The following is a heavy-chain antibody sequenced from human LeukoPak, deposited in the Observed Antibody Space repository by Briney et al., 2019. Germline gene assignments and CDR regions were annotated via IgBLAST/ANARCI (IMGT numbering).Heavy chain of an antibody. Sequence: SETLSLTCTVSGDSISSSSYYWGWIRQPPGTGLEWIGSIYYSGSTYYNPSLKSRVTISVDTSKNQFSLKLSSVTAADTAVYYCARHGRPPVVPAAGFGPWGQGTLVTVSS. J-gene: IGHJ5*02. CDR3: ARHGRPPVVPAAGFGP. CDR2: IYYSGST. D-gene: IGHD2-2*01. CDR1: GDSISSSSYY. V-gene: IGHV4-39*01.